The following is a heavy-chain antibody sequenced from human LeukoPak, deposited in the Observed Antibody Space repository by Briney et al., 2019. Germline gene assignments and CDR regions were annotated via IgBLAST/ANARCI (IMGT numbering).Heavy chain of an antibody. Sequence: ASVKVSCKASGYTFTSYGISWVRQAPGQGLEWMGWISAYNGNTNYAQKLQGRVTMTTDTSTSTAYMELRRLRSDDTAVYYCARAGLAYCTNGVCPQQPFAPWGQGTLVTVSS. CDR1: GYTFTSYG. V-gene: IGHV1-18*01. CDR2: ISAYNGNT. D-gene: IGHD2-8*01. J-gene: IGHJ5*02. CDR3: ARAGLAYCTNGVCPQQPFAP.